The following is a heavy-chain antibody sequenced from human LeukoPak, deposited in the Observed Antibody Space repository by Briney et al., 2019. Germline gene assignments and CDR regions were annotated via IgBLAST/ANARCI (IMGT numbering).Heavy chain of an antibody. D-gene: IGHD7-27*01. CDR2: YASGTT. CDR1: GASLTIYY. Sequence: SETLSLTCSVSGASLTIYYWNWIRQPAGKGLEWIGRYASGTTAHNPSLKRQFTISIDTSKNQLSLKLTSVTAADTAVYYCATGDHSFANWGQGILVTVTP. J-gene: IGHJ4*02. V-gene: IGHV4-4*07. CDR3: ATGDHSFAN.